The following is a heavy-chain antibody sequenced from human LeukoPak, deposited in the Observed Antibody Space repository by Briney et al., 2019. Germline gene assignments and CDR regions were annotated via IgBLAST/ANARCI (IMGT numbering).Heavy chain of an antibody. CDR2: ISSSSSYI. CDR1: GFTFSSYS. V-gene: IGHV3-21*01. Sequence: PGGSLRPSCAASGFTFSSYSMNWVRQAPGKGLEWVSSISSSSSYIYYADSVKGRFTISRDNAKNSLYLQMNSLRAEDTAVYYCARGKEEIRGVITYWGQGTLVTVSS. J-gene: IGHJ4*02. CDR3: ARGKEEIRGVITY. D-gene: IGHD3-10*01.